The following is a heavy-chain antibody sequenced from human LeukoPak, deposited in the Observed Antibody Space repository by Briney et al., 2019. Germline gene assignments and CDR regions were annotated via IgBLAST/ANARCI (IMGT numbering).Heavy chain of an antibody. CDR3: AKDGGLHLYYYYNYMDI. Sequence: GGSLRLSCAASGFTFNSYGMHWVRQAPGKGLEWVAFIRYDGSCEYYADSVKGRFSISRDNSKTTLYLQMNSLRSEDTAVYYCAKDGGLHLYYYYNYMDIWGKGTTVTVSS. D-gene: IGHD5-24*01. CDR2: IRYDGSCE. J-gene: IGHJ6*03. CDR1: GFTFNSYG. V-gene: IGHV3-30*02.